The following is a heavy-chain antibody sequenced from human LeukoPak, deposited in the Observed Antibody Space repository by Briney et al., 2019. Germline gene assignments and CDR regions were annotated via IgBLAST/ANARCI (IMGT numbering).Heavy chain of an antibody. CDR1: GGSFSGYY. V-gene: IGHV4-59*01. CDR2: IYYSGST. D-gene: IGHD4-11*01. Sequence: SETLSLTCAVYGGSFSGYYWSWIRQPPGKGLEWIGYIYYSGSTNYNPSLKSRVTISVDTSKNQFSLKLSSVTAADTAVYYCARTVSHYYYYYMDVWGKGTTVTVSS. CDR3: ARTVSHYYYYYMDV. J-gene: IGHJ6*03.